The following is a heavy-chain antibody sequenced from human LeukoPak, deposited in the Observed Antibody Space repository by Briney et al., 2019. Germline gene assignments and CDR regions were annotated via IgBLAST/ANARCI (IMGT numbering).Heavy chain of an antibody. V-gene: IGHV3-72*01. D-gene: IGHD3-10*01. CDR3: ARAFYGLGSFLPDY. CDR2: IRMKVNSYTT. J-gene: IGHJ4*02. Sequence: GGSLRLSCAASGFSFSDHYMDWVRQAPGKGLEGVARIRMKVNSYTTEYVASVKGRFTISRDDSKNSLYLQMNSLKTEYTAVYYCARAFYGLGSFLPDYWGQGTLVTVSS. CDR1: GFSFSDHY.